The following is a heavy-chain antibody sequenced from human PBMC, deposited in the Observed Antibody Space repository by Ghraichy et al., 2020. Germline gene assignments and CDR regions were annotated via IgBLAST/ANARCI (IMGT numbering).Heavy chain of an antibody. D-gene: IGHD3-3*01. CDR1: GYTFTGYY. J-gene: IGHJ3*02. CDR3: ARETYYDFWSGYFVAFDI. Sequence: ASVKVSCKASGYTFTGYYMHWVRQAPGQGLEWMGWINPNSGGTNYAQKFQGRVTMTRDTSISTAYMELSRLRSDDTAVYYCARETYYDFWSGYFVAFDIWGQGTMVTVSS. V-gene: IGHV1-2*02. CDR2: INPNSGGT.